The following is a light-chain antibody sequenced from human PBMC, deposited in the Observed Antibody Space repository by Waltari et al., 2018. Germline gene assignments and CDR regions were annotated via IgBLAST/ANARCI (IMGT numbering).Light chain of an antibody. V-gene: IGKV4-1*01. J-gene: IGKJ4*01. Sequence: DIVMTQSPDSLAVSLGERATINCKSSKSVLYSPSNKYYVGWYQQKPGQPPKLLIYWAYSRESGVPDRFRGSGSGTDFTLTISGLQAEDVATYYCQQYLRTPLTFGGGTKVEIK. CDR2: WAY. CDR1: KSVLYSPSNKYY. CDR3: QQYLRTPLT.